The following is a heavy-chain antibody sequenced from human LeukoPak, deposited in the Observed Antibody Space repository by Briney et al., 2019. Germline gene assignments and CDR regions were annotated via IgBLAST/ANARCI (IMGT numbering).Heavy chain of an antibody. V-gene: IGHV4-34*01. Sequence: SETLSLTCAVYGGSFSGYYWSWIRQPPGEGLEWIGEINHSGSTNYNPSLKSRVTISVDTSKNQFSLKLSSVTAADTAVYYCARGTSGSYRRTPWFDPWGQGTLVTVSS. CDR2: INHSGST. CDR3: ARGTSGSYRRTPWFDP. D-gene: IGHD1-26*01. J-gene: IGHJ5*02. CDR1: GGSFSGYY.